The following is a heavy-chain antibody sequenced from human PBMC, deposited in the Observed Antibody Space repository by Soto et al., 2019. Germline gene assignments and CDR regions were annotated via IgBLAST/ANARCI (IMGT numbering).Heavy chain of an antibody. J-gene: IGHJ4*01. CDR1: GGSISSYY. CDR2: IYYSGST. CDR3: ARVHVMVVAGSTFDY. D-gene: IGHD6-19*01. Sequence: SETLSLTCTVSGGSISSYYWSWIRQPPGKGLEWIGYIYYSGSTNYNPSLKSRATISVDTSKNQFSLKLTSVTAADAAVYYCARVHVMVVAGSTFDYWGHGTLVTVSS. V-gene: IGHV4-59*08.